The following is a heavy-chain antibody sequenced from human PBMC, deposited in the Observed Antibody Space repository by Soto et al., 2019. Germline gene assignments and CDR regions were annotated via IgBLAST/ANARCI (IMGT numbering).Heavy chain of an antibody. D-gene: IGHD3-16*01. J-gene: IGHJ3*02. V-gene: IGHV1-18*01. CDR1: GYTFTSYG. Sequence: QVQLVQSGAEVKKPGASVKVSCKASGYTFTSYGISWVRQAPGQGLEWMGWISAYNGNTNYAQKLQGRVTMTTDTSTSAADLELGSLRSYDTAVYFCAREGGGLAPDAFDIWGQGTTVTVSS. CDR2: ISAYNGNT. CDR3: AREGGGLAPDAFDI.